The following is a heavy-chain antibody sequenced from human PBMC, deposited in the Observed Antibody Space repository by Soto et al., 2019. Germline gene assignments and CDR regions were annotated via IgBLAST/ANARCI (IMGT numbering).Heavy chain of an antibody. Sequence: QVQLVESGGGLVKPGGSLRLSCAASGFSFGDSYMSWIRQSAGKGLEWLSYISGGSSYTKYAESVKGRFTISRDNARRSLLLQVNGLRADATAIYYCAKTRVADSGYYFDHWGQGTMVTVSS. CDR2: ISGGSSYT. D-gene: IGHD3-10*01. CDR1: GFSFGDSY. V-gene: IGHV3-11*05. CDR3: AKTRVADSGYYFDH. J-gene: IGHJ4*02.